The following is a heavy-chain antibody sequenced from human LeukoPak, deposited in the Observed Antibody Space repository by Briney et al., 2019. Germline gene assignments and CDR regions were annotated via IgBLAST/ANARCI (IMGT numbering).Heavy chain of an antibody. CDR3: ARGDKSERWGQFDS. V-gene: IGHV3-64*01. CDR2: ISSNGDST. J-gene: IGHJ4*02. D-gene: IGHD7-27*01. Sequence: GGSLRLSCAASGFIFNDYVMYWARQAPGKGLEDVSAISSNGDSTYYANSVKGRFTISRDNSKNTVYLQMGSLRVEDMAVYYCARGDKSERWGQFDSWGQGTLVTVSS. CDR1: GFIFNDYV.